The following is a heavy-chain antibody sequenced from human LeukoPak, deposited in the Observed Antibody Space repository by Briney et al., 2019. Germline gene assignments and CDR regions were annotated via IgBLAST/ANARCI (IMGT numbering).Heavy chain of an antibody. Sequence: PGRSLRLSCVGSGFVFDDYAMHWVRQAPGKGLEWVSGINWNGGNIGYGDPVKGRFTVSRDNAKKSLYLQMNKLSPDDTAVYYCANSMTLLFQLENWGQGTLVTVSS. V-gene: IGHV3-9*01. CDR1: GFVFDDYA. CDR2: INWNGGNI. J-gene: IGHJ4*02. D-gene: IGHD2-2*01. CDR3: ANSMTLLFQLEN.